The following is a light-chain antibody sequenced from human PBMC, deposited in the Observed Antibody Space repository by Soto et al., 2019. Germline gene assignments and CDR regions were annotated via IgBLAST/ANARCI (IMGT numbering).Light chain of an antibody. CDR1: QTVSSSY. CDR3: QQYGSSLWT. V-gene: IGKV3-20*01. CDR2: GAS. Sequence: EIVLTQSPGTLSLSPGERATLSCRASQTVSSSYLAWYQQKAGQAPRLLIYGASSRATGIPDRFSGSGSGTDFTLIISRLEPEDFALYYCQQYGSSLWTFGQGTKEEIK. J-gene: IGKJ1*01.